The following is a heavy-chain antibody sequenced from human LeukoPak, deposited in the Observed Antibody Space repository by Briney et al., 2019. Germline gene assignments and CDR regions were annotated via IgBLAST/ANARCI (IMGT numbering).Heavy chain of an antibody. D-gene: IGHD1-20*01. J-gene: IGHJ4*02. Sequence: PGGSLRLSCIVSGFTFSSYSMNWVRQAPGKGLEWVSYITSDSTDISYADSVKGRFSLSRDNAKNSLYLQMHSLRDEDTAVYYCARDLNWRFDYWGQGILVTVSS. CDR2: ITSDSTDI. V-gene: IGHV3-48*02. CDR3: ARDLNWRFDY. CDR1: GFTFSSYS.